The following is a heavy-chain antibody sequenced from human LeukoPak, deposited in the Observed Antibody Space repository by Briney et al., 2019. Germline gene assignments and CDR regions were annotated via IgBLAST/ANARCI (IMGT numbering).Heavy chain of an antibody. V-gene: IGHV4-39*01. CDR3: ARGFRYCSGGSCYPGVNWFDP. J-gene: IGHJ5*02. CDR2: IYYTGIT. Sequence: SETLSLTCTVSGDSISSTTYNWGWIRQPPGKGLEWIGSIYYTGITYYNPSLKGRVTMSVDTSENQFSLNLNSVTAADTAVYYCARGFRYCSGGSCYPGVNWFDPWGQGTLVTVSS. CDR1: GDSISSTTYN. D-gene: IGHD2-15*01.